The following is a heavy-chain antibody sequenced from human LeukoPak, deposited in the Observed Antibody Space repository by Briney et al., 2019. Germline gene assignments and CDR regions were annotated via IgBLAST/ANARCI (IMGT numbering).Heavy chain of an antibody. D-gene: IGHD1-20*01. Sequence: PGGSLRLSCAASASGVAFTSHSMNWVRQAPGKGLEWISYIHSSGDYIFYADSVKGRFTVSRDNARNSLYLRMNSLRAEDTAIYYCAREYNSRATFDYWGQGTLVTVSS. CDR1: ASGVAFTSHS. CDR2: IHSSGDYI. CDR3: AREYNSRATFDY. J-gene: IGHJ4*02. V-gene: IGHV3-21*05.